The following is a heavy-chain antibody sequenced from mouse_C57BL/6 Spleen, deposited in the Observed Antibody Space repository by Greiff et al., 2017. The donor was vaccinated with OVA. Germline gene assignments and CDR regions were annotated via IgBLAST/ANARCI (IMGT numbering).Heavy chain of an antibody. CDR2: INPNYGTT. V-gene: IGHV1-39*01. Sequence: EVKLVESGPELVKPGASVKISCKASGYSFTDYNMNWVKQSNGKSLEWIGVINPNYGTTSYNQKFKGKATLTVDQSSSTAYMQLNSLTSEDSAVYYCARGAALYYGSSYDLYAMDYWGQGTSVTVSS. CDR3: ARGAALYYGSSYDLYAMDY. D-gene: IGHD1-1*01. CDR1: GYSFTDYN. J-gene: IGHJ4*01.